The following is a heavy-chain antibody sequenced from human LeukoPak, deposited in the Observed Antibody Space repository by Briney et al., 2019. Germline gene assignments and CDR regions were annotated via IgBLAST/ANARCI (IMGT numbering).Heavy chain of an antibody. CDR3: ARTTEGYCRGTTCYYYYYYMNV. CDR2: HYSGST. J-gene: IGHJ6*03. Sequence: PSETLSLTCTVSGGSINNYYWSWIRHPPGKGLEWIVHYSGSTHYNPSLKSRVTISVDTSKNEFSLKLSSVTAADTAVYYCARTTEGYCRGTTCYYYYYYMNVWGKGTTVTVSS. D-gene: IGHD2-2*01. CDR1: GGSINNYY. V-gene: IGHV4-59*01.